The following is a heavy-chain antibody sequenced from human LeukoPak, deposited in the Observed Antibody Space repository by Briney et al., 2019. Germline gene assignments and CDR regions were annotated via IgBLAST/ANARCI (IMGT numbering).Heavy chain of an antibody. Sequence: GGSLRLSCAASGFTFSSYAMSWVRQAPGKGLEWVSVICGSGGSTYYADSVKGRFTISRDNPKNTLYLQMHSLRAEDTAVYYCARYCSSTSCLAAAYYYGMDVWGQGTTVTVSS. CDR3: ARYCSSTSCLAAAYYYGMDV. J-gene: IGHJ6*02. D-gene: IGHD2-2*01. CDR2: ICGSGGST. CDR1: GFTFSSYA. V-gene: IGHV3-23*01.